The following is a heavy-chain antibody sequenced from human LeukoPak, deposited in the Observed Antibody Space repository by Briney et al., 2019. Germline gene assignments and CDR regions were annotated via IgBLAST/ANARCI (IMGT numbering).Heavy chain of an antibody. Sequence: ASVKVSCKASGGTFSSYAISWVRQAPGQGLEWMGGIIPIFGTANYAQKFQGRVTITADESTSTAYMELSSLRSDDTAVYYCARDLFEYSSSSEAFDIWGQGTMVTVSS. V-gene: IGHV1-69*13. D-gene: IGHD6-6*01. CDR3: ARDLFEYSSSSEAFDI. CDR1: GGTFSSYA. CDR2: IIPIFGTA. J-gene: IGHJ3*02.